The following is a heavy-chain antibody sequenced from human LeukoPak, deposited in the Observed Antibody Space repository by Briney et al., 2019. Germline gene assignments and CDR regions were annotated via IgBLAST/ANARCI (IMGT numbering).Heavy chain of an antibody. Sequence: GGSLRLSCAASGFTFSDYYMSWIRQAPGKGLGWVSYISSSGSTIYYADSVKGRFTISRDNAKNSLYLQMNSLRAEDTAVYYCTRGGMDIVATITWVPSPFDYWGQGTLVTVSS. CDR1: GFTFSDYY. V-gene: IGHV3-11*01. D-gene: IGHD5-12*01. J-gene: IGHJ4*02. CDR2: ISSSGSTI. CDR3: TRGGMDIVATITWVPSPFDY.